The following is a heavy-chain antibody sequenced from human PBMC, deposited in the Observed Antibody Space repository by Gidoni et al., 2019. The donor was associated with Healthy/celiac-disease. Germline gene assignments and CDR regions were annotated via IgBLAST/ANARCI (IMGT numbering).Heavy chain of an antibody. D-gene: IGHD2-21*01. CDR3: TRPKIPMVDDAFDI. V-gene: IGHV3-73*02. CDR2: IRSKANSYAT. CDR1: GFTFSGSA. Sequence: EVQLVESGGGLVQPGGSLNLPFAASGFTFSGSAMNWVRQASGKGLEWVGRIRSKANSYATAYAASVKGRFTISRDDSKNTAYLQMNSLKTEDTAVYYCTRPKIPMVDDAFDIWGQGTMVTVSS. J-gene: IGHJ3*02.